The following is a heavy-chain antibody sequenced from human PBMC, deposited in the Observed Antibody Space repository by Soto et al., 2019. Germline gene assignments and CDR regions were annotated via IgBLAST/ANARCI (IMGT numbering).Heavy chain of an antibody. CDR1: GGTFSSYA. D-gene: IGHD3-22*01. J-gene: IGHJ5*02. Sequence: ASVKVSCKASGGTFSSYAISWVRQAPGQGLEWMGGIIANIGTANYAQKLQGRVTMTTDTSTSTAYMELRSLRSDDTAVYYCARAHDYHDSSSGYWFDPWGQGTLVTVSS. V-gene: IGHV1-69*05. CDR2: IIANIGTA. CDR3: ARAHDYHDSSSGYWFDP.